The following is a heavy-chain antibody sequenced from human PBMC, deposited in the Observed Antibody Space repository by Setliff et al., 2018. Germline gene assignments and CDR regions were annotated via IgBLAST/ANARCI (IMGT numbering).Heavy chain of an antibody. CDR2: IKQDGSEK. V-gene: IGHV3-7*01. CDR3: ARDGGEY. D-gene: IGHD3-16*01. J-gene: IGHJ4*02. CDR1: GITFRTYS. Sequence: LRLSCAASGITFRTYSLNWVRQAPGKGLEWVANIKQDGSEKYYVDSVKGRFTISRDNAKNSLYLQMNSLRAEDTAVYYCARDGGEYWGQGTLVTVPQ.